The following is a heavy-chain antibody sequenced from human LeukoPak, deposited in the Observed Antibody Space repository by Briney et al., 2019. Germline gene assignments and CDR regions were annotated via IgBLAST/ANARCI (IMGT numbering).Heavy chain of an antibody. CDR1: GDSISSYY. J-gene: IGHJ4*02. Sequence: PSETLSLTCTVSGDSISSYYWSWIRQPAGKGLEWIGRIYTSGSTNYNPSLKSRVTMSVDTSKNQFSLKLSSVTAADTAVYYCARTVYYYDSSGYYYLPQPDYFGYWGQGTLVTVSS. D-gene: IGHD3-22*01. CDR3: ARTVYYYDSSGYYYLPQPDYFGY. V-gene: IGHV4-4*07. CDR2: IYTSGST.